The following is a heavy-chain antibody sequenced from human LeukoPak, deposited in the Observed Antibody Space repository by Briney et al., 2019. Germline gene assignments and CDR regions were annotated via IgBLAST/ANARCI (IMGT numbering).Heavy chain of an antibody. Sequence: ASVKVSCKASGYTFTGYYMHWVRQAPGQGLEWMGRINPNSGGTNYAQKFQGRVTMTRDTSISTAYMELSRLRSDDTAAYYCARELGVGITMIVVVTHFDYWGQGALVTVSS. V-gene: IGHV1-2*06. CDR2: INPNSGGT. D-gene: IGHD3-22*01. CDR3: ARELGVGITMIVVVTHFDY. J-gene: IGHJ4*02. CDR1: GYTFTGYY.